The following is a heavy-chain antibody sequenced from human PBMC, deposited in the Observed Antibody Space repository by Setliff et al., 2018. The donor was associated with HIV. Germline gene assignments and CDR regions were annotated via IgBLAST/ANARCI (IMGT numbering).Heavy chain of an antibody. D-gene: IGHD2-2*01. Sequence: PSETLSLTCAVSGFSISSGYYWGWIRQPPGKGLEWIGIIYHSGSTYYNPFLKSRVTISVDTSKNQFSLKLSSVTAADTAVYYCARRNVVVPAALDYWGQGTLVTVSS. J-gene: IGHJ4*02. V-gene: IGHV4-38-2*01. CDR2: IYHSGST. CDR1: GFSISSGYY. CDR3: ARRNVVVPAALDY.